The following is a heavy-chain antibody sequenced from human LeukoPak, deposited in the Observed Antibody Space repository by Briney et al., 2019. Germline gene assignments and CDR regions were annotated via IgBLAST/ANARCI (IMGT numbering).Heavy chain of an antibody. D-gene: IGHD3-22*01. CDR3: ARAYYDSSGYHYFDY. CDR2: ISSSSSTI. CDR1: GFTFDSYS. J-gene: IGHJ4*02. Sequence: GGSLRLSCVASGFTFDSYSMNWVRQAPGKGLEWVSYISSSSSTIYYADSVKGRFTISRDNAKNSLYLQMNSLRAEDTAVYYCARAYYDSSGYHYFDYWGQGTLVTVSS. V-gene: IGHV3-48*01.